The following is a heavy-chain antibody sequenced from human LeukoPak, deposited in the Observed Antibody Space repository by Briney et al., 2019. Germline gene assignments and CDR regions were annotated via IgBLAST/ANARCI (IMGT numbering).Heavy chain of an antibody. Sequence: GGSLRLSCGASGFAFSSYWMTWLRQPPGKGLEFVANIAPAGSATYYADSVKGRFTISRDNTKNLLYLQMNSLTAEDSAVYHCGRFGYVSAVDTWGQGALVTVSS. D-gene: IGHD2-15*01. CDR2: IAPAGSAT. V-gene: IGHV3-7*01. J-gene: IGHJ5*02. CDR3: GRFGYVSAVDT. CDR1: GFAFSSYW.